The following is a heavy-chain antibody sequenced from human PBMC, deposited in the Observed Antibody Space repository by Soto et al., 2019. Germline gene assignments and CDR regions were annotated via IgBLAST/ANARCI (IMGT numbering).Heavy chain of an antibody. J-gene: IGHJ4*02. CDR2: ISAYNGNT. D-gene: IGHD4-17*01. V-gene: IGHV1-18*01. CDR3: ARDRGVTTLSRRGSARFDY. CDR1: GYTFTSYG. Sequence: GASVKVSCKASGYTFTSYGISWVRQAPGQGLEWMGWISAYNGNTNYAQKLQGRVTMTTDTSTSTAYMELRSLRSDDTAVYYCARDRGVTTLSRRGSARFDYWGQGTLVTVSS.